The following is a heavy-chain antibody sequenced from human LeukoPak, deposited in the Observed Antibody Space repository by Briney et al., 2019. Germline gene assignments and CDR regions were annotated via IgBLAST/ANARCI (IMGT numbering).Heavy chain of an antibody. Sequence: SETLSLTCAVYGGSFSGYYWSWIRQPPGKGLEWIVEINHSGSTNYNPSLKSRVTISVDTSKNQFSLKLSSVTAADTAVYYCARSRYNWFDPWGQGTLVTVSS. V-gene: IGHV4-34*01. CDR3: ARSRYNWFDP. CDR1: GGSFSGYY. CDR2: INHSGST. J-gene: IGHJ5*02.